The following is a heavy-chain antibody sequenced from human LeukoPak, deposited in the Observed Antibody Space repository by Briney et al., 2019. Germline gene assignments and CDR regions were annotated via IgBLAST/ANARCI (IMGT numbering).Heavy chain of an antibody. CDR3: ARSNPGDFWSGYSYYYYMDV. Sequence: SETLPLTCTVSGYSISSGYYWGWIRQPPGKGLEWIGSIYHSGSTYYNPSLKSRVTISVDTSKNQFSLKLSSVTAADTAVYYCARSNPGDFWSGYSYYYYMDVWGKGTTVTVSS. D-gene: IGHD3-3*01. J-gene: IGHJ6*03. CDR1: GYSISSGYY. CDR2: IYHSGST. V-gene: IGHV4-38-2*02.